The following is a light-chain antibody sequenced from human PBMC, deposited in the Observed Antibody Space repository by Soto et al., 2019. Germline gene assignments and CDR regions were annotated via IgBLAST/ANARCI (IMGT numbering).Light chain of an antibody. J-gene: IGKJ1*01. CDR2: GAS. CDR3: QQYGSSGT. Sequence: EVVLTQSQATLSLSPGERATLSCRASQSVSSYLAWYQQKPGQAPRLLIYGASNRATGIPDRFSGSGSGTDFTLTISRLEPEDFAVYYCQQYGSSGTFGQGTKVDI. V-gene: IGKV3-20*01. CDR1: QSVSSY.